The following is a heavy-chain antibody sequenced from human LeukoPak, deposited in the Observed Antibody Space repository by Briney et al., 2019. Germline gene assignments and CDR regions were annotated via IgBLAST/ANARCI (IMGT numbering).Heavy chain of an antibody. Sequence: SETLSLTCAVYGGSFSGYYWSWIRQPPGKGLEWIGEINHSGSTNYNPSLKSRVTISVDTSKNQFSLKLSSVTAADTAVYYCARGRGYYYGSGSYYPPDYWGQGTLVTVSS. CDR1: GGSFSGYY. D-gene: IGHD3-10*01. CDR3: ARGRGYYYGSGSYYPPDY. J-gene: IGHJ4*02. CDR2: INHSGST. V-gene: IGHV4-34*01.